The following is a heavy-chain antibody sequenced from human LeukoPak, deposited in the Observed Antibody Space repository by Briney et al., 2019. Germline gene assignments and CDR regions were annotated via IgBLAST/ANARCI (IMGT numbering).Heavy chain of an antibody. CDR3: AKDGDYYDSSGYLNY. CDR2: IWYDGSNK. CDR1: GFTFSSYG. J-gene: IGHJ4*02. Sequence: GGSLRLSCAASGFTFSSYGMYWVRQAPGKGLEWVAVIWYDGSNKYYADSVKGRFTISRDNSKNTLYLQMNSLRAEDTAVYYCAKDGDYYDSSGYLNYWGQGTLVTVSS. V-gene: IGHV3-33*06. D-gene: IGHD3-22*01.